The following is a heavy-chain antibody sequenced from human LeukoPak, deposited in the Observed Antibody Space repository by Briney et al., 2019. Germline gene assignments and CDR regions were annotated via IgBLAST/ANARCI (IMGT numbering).Heavy chain of an antibody. D-gene: IGHD6-19*01. CDR1: GFIFSDYY. CDR3: ARDIAVAGTRWFDP. CDR2: ISSSGSTI. Sequence: GGSLRLSCAASGFIFSDYYMSWIRQAPGKGLEWVSYISSSGSTIYYADSVKGRFTISRDNAKNSLYLQMNSLRAEDTAVYYCARDIAVAGTRWFDPWGQGTLVTVSS. V-gene: IGHV3-11*01. J-gene: IGHJ5*02.